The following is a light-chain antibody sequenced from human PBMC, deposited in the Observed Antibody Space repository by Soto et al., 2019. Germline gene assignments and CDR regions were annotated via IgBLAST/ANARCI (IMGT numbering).Light chain of an antibody. Sequence: EIVLTQSPATLSLSPGESATLSCTASQSVSSYLAWYQQKPGQAPRLLIYDASNRATGIPARFSGSGSGTDFTLTISSLEPEDFAVYYCQQRSNWLFTFGPGTKVDIK. CDR2: DAS. V-gene: IGKV3-11*01. CDR3: QQRSNWLFT. J-gene: IGKJ3*01. CDR1: QSVSSY.